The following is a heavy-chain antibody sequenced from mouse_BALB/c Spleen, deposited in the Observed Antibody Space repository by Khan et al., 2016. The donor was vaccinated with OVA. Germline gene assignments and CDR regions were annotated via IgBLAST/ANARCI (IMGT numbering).Heavy chain of an antibody. CDR3: AKFTPDYYSMDY. J-gene: IGHJ4*01. CDR1: GFSLTSYG. CDR2: IWGDGSP. D-gene: IGHD1-1*01. Sequence: QMQLEESGPGLVAPSQSLSITCTVPGFSLTSYGVSWVRQSPGKGLEWLGVIWGDGSPNYHSTLISRLIISKDNSKSQVFLKLTGLQTDDTATYYCAKFTPDYYSMDYWGQGTSVTVSS. V-gene: IGHV2-3*01.